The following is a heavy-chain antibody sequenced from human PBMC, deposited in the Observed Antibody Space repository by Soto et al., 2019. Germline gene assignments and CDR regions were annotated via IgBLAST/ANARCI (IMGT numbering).Heavy chain of an antibody. CDR3: ARGGPVGIEDDSSAPMFDY. Sequence: ASVKVSCKASGDTFSDYYIHWVRQAPGHGLEWMGWINPNSGGTNYVQEFEDRVTMTRDTSISTAYMEVSRLTSDDTAVFYCARGGPVGIEDDSSAPMFDYWGQGTLVTVSS. CDR1: GDTFSDYY. V-gene: IGHV1-2*02. CDR2: INPNSGGT. J-gene: IGHJ4*02. D-gene: IGHD3-22*01.